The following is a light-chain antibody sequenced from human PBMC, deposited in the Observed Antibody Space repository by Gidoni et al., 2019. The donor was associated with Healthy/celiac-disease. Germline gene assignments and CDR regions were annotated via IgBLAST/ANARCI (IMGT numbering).Light chain of an antibody. CDR2: QDS. CDR1: KLGDKY. Sequence: SSELTQPPSVSVSPGQTASITCSGDKLGDKYACWYQQKPGQSPVLVIYQDSKRPSGIPERFSGSNSGNTATLTISGTQAMDEADYYCQAWDSSTPGVVFGGGTKLTVL. J-gene: IGLJ2*01. V-gene: IGLV3-1*01. CDR3: QAWDSSTPGVV.